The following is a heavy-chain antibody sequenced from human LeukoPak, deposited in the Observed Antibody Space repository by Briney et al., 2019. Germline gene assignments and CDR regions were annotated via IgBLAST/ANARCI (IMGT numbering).Heavy chain of an antibody. Sequence: PGGSLRLSCAASGFTFSSYWMSWVRQAPGKGLEWVANIKQDGSEKYYVDSVKGRFTISRDNAKNSLYLQMNSLRAEDTAVYYCAKDLEAFCSTSCPLIDYWGQGTLVTVSS. CDR2: IKQDGSEK. J-gene: IGHJ4*02. V-gene: IGHV3-7*01. CDR1: GFTFSSYW. CDR3: AKDLEAFCSTSCPLIDY. D-gene: IGHD2-2*01.